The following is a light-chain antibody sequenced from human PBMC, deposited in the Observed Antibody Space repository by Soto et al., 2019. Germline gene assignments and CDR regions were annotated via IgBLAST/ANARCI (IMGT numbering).Light chain of an antibody. CDR1: SSDIGGYNY. CDR2: EVS. CDR3: CSYTSSNTWV. J-gene: IGLJ2*01. V-gene: IGLV2-14*01. Sequence: QSALTQPASVSGSPGQSITISCTGTSSDIGGYNYVSWYQQHPGKAPKVMICEVSNRPSGISNRFSGSKSGNTASLTISGLQAEDEADYYCCSYTSSNTWVFGGGTKLTVL.